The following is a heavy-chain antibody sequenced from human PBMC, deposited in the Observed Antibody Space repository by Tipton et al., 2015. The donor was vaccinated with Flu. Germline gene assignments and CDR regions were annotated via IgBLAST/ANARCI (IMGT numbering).Heavy chain of an antibody. J-gene: IGHJ4*02. Sequence: LRLSCAVYGGSFSGYYWSWIRQPPGKGLEWIGEINHSGSTNYNPSLKSRVTISVDTSKNQFSLKLSSVTAADTAVYYCARSAVGATFFDYWGQGTLVTVSS. D-gene: IGHD1-26*01. V-gene: IGHV4-34*01. CDR2: INHSGST. CDR1: GGSFSGYY. CDR3: ARSAVGATFFDY.